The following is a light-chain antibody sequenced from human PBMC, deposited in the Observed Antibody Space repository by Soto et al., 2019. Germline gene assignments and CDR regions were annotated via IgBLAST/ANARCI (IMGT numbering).Light chain of an antibody. Sequence: IVLTHSPGTLSLSPGEIATLSCRASQSVSSSYLAWYQQKPGQAPRLLIYGASSRATGIPDRFSGSGSGTDFTLTISRLETEDFAVYYCQQYDSSPKTFGQGTKVDI. V-gene: IGKV3-20*01. J-gene: IGKJ1*01. CDR3: QQYDSSPKT. CDR2: GAS. CDR1: QSVSSSY.